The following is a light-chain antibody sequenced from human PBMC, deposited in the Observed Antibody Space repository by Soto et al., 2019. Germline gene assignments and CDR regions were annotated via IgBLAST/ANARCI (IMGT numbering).Light chain of an antibody. CDR2: DAS. CDR3: QQYNSYSWT. J-gene: IGKJ1*01. V-gene: IGKV1-5*01. Sequence: DIQMTQSPSSLSAXVXXXXXXXXRASQSISSWLAWYQQKPGKAPKLLIYDASSLEGGVPPRFSGSGSGTEFTLTISRLQPDDFATYYCQQYNSYSWTFGQGTKVDIK. CDR1: QSISSW.